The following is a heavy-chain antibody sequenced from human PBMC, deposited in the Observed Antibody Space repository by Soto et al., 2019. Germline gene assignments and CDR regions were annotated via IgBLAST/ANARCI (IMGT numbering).Heavy chain of an antibody. V-gene: IGHV4-4*07. D-gene: IGHD5-18*01. Sequence: SETLSLTCTVSGGSISSYYWSWIRQSAGKRLEWIGRINPSGSTNYDPSLKSRVTMSLDTSKNQLSLRLSSVTAADTAVYYCARDTSRGYTYDYWGQGTLVTVSS. CDR2: INPSGST. CDR3: ARDTSRGYTYDY. J-gene: IGHJ4*02. CDR1: GGSISSYY.